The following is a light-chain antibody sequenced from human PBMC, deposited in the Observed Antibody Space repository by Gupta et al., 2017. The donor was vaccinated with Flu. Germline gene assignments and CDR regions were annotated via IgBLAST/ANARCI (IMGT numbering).Light chain of an antibody. V-gene: IGKV3-20*01. CDR2: GAS. Sequence: EILLTQSPVTLSLSPRERATLSCRASQSVSSSYLAWYQQKPGQAPRLLIYGASSRATGIPDRFSGSGSGTDFTLTISRLEPEDFAVYYCQQYGSSSWTFGQGTKVEIK. CDR3: QQYGSSSWT. J-gene: IGKJ1*01. CDR1: QSVSSSY.